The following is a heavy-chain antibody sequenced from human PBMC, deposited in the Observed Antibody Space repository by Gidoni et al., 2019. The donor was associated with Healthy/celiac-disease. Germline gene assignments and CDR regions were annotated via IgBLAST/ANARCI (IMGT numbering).Heavy chain of an antibody. D-gene: IGHD4-17*01. CDR1: GFTFSNAW. Sequence: EVQLVESGGGLVKPGGSLRLSCAASGFTFSNAWMSWVRQAPGKGLEWVGRMKSKTDGGTTDYAAPVKGRFTISRDDSKNTLYLQMNSLKTEDTAVYYCTTEVTTTWYFDLWGRGTLVTVSS. J-gene: IGHJ2*01. CDR2: MKSKTDGGTT. CDR3: TTEVTTTWYFDL. V-gene: IGHV3-15*01.